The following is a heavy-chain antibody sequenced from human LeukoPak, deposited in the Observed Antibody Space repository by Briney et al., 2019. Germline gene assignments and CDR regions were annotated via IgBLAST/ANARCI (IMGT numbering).Heavy chain of an antibody. CDR3: ARGYSSDN. V-gene: IGHV3-66*01. Sequence: GGSLRLSCAVSGFTVSSNYMSWVRQAPGKGLEWVSVIYSGGSTYYADSVKGRFTISRDNSKNTLNLQMNSLRAEDAAVYYCARGYSSDNWGQGTLVTVSS. J-gene: IGHJ4*02. D-gene: IGHD2-21*01. CDR2: IYSGGST. CDR1: GFTVSSNY.